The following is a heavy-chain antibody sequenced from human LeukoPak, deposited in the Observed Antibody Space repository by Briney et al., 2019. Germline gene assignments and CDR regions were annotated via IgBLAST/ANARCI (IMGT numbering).Heavy chain of an antibody. CDR1: GYTLTELS. V-gene: IGHV1-24*01. Sequence: ASVNVSCKVSGYTLTELSMHWVRRAPGKGLEWMGGFDPEDGETIYAQKFQGRVTMTEDTSTDTAYMELSSLRSEDTAVYYCASQPTRYCSSTSCYFEVYYTWGQGTLVTVSS. CDR3: ASQPTRYCSSTSCYFEVYYT. D-gene: IGHD2-2*01. J-gene: IGHJ5*02. CDR2: FDPEDGET.